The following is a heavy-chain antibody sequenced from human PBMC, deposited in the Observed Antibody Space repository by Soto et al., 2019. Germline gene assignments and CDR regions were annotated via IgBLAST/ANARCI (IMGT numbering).Heavy chain of an antibody. CDR3: ARGRDIVVVPAAMIYYYYGMDV. D-gene: IGHD2-2*01. Sequence: SETLSLTCAVYGGSFSGYYWIWIRQPPGKGLEWIGEINHSGSTNYNPSLKSRVTISVDTSKNQFSLKLSSVTAADTAVYYCARGRDIVVVPAAMIYYYYGMDVWGQGTTVTVSS. V-gene: IGHV4-34*01. CDR1: GGSFSGYY. J-gene: IGHJ6*02. CDR2: INHSGST.